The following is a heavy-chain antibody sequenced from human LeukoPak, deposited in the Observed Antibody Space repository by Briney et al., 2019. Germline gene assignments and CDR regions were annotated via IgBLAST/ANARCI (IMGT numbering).Heavy chain of an antibody. D-gene: IGHD6-19*01. J-gene: IGHJ4*02. CDR1: GFTVSSKY. Sequence: GGSLRLSCAASGFTVSSKYMAWVRQAPGKGLEWVSFINSGGTTNYADSVKGRFTISRDYSKNTLNLQMNSLRAEDTAVYYCATIVSDSSGWYHFDHWGQGALVTVSS. CDR3: ATIVSDSSGWYHFDH. V-gene: IGHV3-66*01. CDR2: INSGGTT.